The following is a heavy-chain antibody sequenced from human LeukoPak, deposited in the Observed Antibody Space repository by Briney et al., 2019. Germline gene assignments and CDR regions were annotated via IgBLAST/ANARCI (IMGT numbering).Heavy chain of an antibody. CDR3: ARDLKVVVADYYYYYMDV. CDR2: INPSGGST. Sequence: ASVKVSCKASGYTFTSYYMHWVRQAPGQGLEWMGIINPSGGSTSYAQKFQGRVTMTRDTSISTAYMELSRLRSDDTAVYYCARDLKVVVADYYYYYMDVWGKGTTVTVSS. J-gene: IGHJ6*03. CDR1: GYTFTSYY. D-gene: IGHD2-15*01. V-gene: IGHV1-46*01.